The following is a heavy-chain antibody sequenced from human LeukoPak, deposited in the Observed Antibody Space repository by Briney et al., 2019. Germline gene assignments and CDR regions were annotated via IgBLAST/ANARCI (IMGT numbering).Heavy chain of an antibody. CDR3: ARDCSGGSCYLSEYYFDY. D-gene: IGHD2-15*01. Sequence: GGSLRLSCAASGFTFSSYSMNWVRQAPGKGLEWVSYISSSSTIYYADSVKGRFTISRDNAKNSLYLQMNSLRDEDTAVYYCARDCSGGSCYLSEYYFDYWGQGTLVTVSS. CDR1: GFTFSSYS. CDR2: ISSSSTI. J-gene: IGHJ4*02. V-gene: IGHV3-48*02.